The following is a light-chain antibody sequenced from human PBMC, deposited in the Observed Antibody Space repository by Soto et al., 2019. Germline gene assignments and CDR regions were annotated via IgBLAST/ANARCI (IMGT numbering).Light chain of an antibody. V-gene: IGLV2-11*01. CDR1: SSDVGRYNF. Sequence: QSALTQPRSVSGSPGQSVTISCTGTSSDVGRYNFVSWYQQHPGKAPKRMIYDVSQRPSGVPDRFSGSKSGNTASLTISGLQAEDEADYYCCSYAGNFVHVVFGGGTKLTVL. J-gene: IGLJ2*01. CDR2: DVS. CDR3: CSYAGNFVHVV.